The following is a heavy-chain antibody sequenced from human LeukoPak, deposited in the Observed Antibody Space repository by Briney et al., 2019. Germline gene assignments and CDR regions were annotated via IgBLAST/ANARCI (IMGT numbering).Heavy chain of an antibody. D-gene: IGHD3-9*01. J-gene: IGHJ4*02. CDR3: AKAGMLRHFESDY. CDR2: ISGSGADT. V-gene: IGHV3-23*01. CDR1: GFTLSRYA. Sequence: QPGGSLRLSCAASGFTLSRYAVSWVRQAPGKGLEWVSAISGSGADTYYADSVKGRFTVSRDDSKNTLYLQVNSLRAEDTAVYYCAKAGMLRHFESDYWGQGTLVAVSS.